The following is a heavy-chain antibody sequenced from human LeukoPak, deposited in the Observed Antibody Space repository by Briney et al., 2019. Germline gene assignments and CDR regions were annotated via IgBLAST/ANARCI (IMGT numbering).Heavy chain of an antibody. CDR3: ARDWPGRKDAFDI. J-gene: IGHJ3*02. Sequence: GGSLRLSCAASGFTFSTYWMSWVRQAPGKGLEWVANIKQDGSEKYYVDSVKGRFTITRDNAKNSLYLQMNSLRAEDTAVYYCARDWPGRKDAFDIWGQGTMVTVSS. CDR1: GFTFSTYW. V-gene: IGHV3-7*01. CDR2: IKQDGSEK.